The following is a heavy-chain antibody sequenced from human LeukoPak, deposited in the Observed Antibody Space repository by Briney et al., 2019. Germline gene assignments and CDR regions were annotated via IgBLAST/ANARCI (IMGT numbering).Heavy chain of an antibody. D-gene: IGHD6-13*01. Sequence: SETLSLTCTVSGGSISSSSYYWSWIRQPAGKGLEWIGRIYTSGSTNYNPSLKSRVTMSVDTSKNQFSLKLSSVTAADTAVYYCARDRKYSSSSYGMDVWGQGTTVTVSS. CDR2: IYTSGST. V-gene: IGHV4-61*02. CDR3: ARDRKYSSSSYGMDV. CDR1: GGSISSSSYY. J-gene: IGHJ6*02.